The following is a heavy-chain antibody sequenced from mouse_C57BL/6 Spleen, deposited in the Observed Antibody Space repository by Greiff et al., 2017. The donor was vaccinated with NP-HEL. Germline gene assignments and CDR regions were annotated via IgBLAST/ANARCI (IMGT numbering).Heavy chain of an antibody. CDR3: TTNDYTGFAY. J-gene: IGHJ3*01. V-gene: IGHV14-1*01. CDR1: GFNIKDYY. CDR2: IDPEDGDT. D-gene: IGHD2-4*01. Sequence: VHVKQSGAELVRPGASVKLSCTASGFNIKDYYMHWVKQRPEQGLEWIGRIDPEDGDTEYAPKFQGKATMTADTSSNTAYLQLSSLTSEDTAVYYCTTNDYTGFAYWGQGTLVTVSA.